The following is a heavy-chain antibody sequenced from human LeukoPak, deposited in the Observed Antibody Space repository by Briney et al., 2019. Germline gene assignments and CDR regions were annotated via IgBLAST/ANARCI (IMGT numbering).Heavy chain of an antibody. CDR1: GYTFTSYG. CDR3: ARDLLDY. CDR2: INPSGGST. V-gene: IGHV1-46*01. Sequence: ASVKVSCKASGYTFTSYGISWVRQAPGQGLEWMGIINPSGGSTSYAQKFQGRVTMTRDTSTSTVYMELSSLRSEVTAVYYCARDLLDYWGQGTLVTVSS. J-gene: IGHJ4*02.